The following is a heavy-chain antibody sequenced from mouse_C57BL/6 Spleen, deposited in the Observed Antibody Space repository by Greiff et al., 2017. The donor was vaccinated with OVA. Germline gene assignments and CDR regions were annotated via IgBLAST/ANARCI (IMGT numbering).Heavy chain of an antibody. J-gene: IGHJ1*03. CDR3: ARPSNYYGSSYWYIDV. D-gene: IGHD1-1*01. V-gene: IGHV2-9-1*01. Sequence: VQRVESGPGLVAPSQSLSITCTVSGFSLTSYAISWVRQPPGKGLEWLGVIWTGGGTNYNSAPKSRLSICKDNSKCRVFLKMNSLHTDDTARYYCARPSNYYGSSYWYIDVWGTGTAVTVSS. CDR1: GFSLTSYA. CDR2: IWTGGGT.